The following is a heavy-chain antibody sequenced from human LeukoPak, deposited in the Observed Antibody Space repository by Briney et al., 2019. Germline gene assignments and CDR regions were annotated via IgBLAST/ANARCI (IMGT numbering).Heavy chain of an antibody. Sequence: GGSLRLSCAASGFTFSSYEMNWVRQAPGKGLEWVSYISSSGSTIYYADSVKGRFTISRDNAKNSLYLQMNSLRAEDTAVYYCASPRGDGYNFGAFDIWGQGTMVTVSS. CDR3: ASPRGDGYNFGAFDI. CDR2: ISSSGSTI. D-gene: IGHD5-24*01. V-gene: IGHV3-48*03. CDR1: GFTFSSYE. J-gene: IGHJ3*02.